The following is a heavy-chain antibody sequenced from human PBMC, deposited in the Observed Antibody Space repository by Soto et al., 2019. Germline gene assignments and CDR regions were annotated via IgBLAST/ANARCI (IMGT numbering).Heavy chain of an antibody. J-gene: IGHJ4*02. CDR3: ARVRPYDYVWGSYRPNDY. CDR2: IYSGGRT. CDR1: GFTVSSNY. Sequence: EVQLVESGGGLVQPGGSLRLSCAASGFTVSSNYMSWVRQAPGKGLEWGSVIYSGGRTYYADSVKGKFTIARDTSKNTLYLQMNGLRAENTAVYYCARVRPYDYVWGSYRPNDYWGQGTLVTVS. D-gene: IGHD3-16*02. V-gene: IGHV3-66*01.